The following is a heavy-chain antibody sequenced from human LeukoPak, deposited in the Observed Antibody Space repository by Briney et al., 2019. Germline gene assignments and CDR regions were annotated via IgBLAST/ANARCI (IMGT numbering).Heavy chain of an antibody. V-gene: IGHV4-39*07. Sequence: PSETLPLTCTVSGGSISSNGYYWGWIRQPPGKGLEGIGDMYYSGSTYYNPSLRSRVTMSVDTSKNQFSLKLSSVTAADTAVYYCARRLYTSSWDYFDYWGQGTLVTVSS. CDR2: MYYSGST. D-gene: IGHD6-13*01. J-gene: IGHJ4*02. CDR1: GGSISSNGYY. CDR3: ARRLYTSSWDYFDY.